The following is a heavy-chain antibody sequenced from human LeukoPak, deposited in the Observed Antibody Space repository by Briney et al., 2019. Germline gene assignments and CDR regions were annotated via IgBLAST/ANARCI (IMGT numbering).Heavy chain of an antibody. J-gene: IGHJ4*02. CDR2: INHSGST. CDR1: GGSFSGYY. V-gene: IGHV4-34*01. CDR3: ARRGQAGYLY. Sequence: PSETLSLTCAVYGGSFSGYYWSWIRQPPGKGLEWIGEINHSGSTNYNPSLKSRVTISVDTSKNQFSLNLSSVTAADTAVYYCARRGQAGYLYWGQGTLVTVSS. D-gene: IGHD3-16*02.